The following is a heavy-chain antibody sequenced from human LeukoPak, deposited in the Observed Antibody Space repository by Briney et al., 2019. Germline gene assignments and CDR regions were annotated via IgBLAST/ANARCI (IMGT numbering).Heavy chain of an antibody. CDR3: ARARRLNSRGYCSSTSCYAGSGLDY. CDR1: GGSFSGYY. J-gene: IGHJ4*02. D-gene: IGHD2-2*01. Sequence: PSETLSLTCAVYGGSFSGYYWSWIRQPPGKGLEWIGEINHSGSTNYNPSLESRVTISVDTSKNQFSLKLSSVTAADTAVYYCARARRLNSRGYCSSTSCYAGSGLDYWGQGTLVTVSS. CDR2: INHSGST. V-gene: IGHV4-34*01.